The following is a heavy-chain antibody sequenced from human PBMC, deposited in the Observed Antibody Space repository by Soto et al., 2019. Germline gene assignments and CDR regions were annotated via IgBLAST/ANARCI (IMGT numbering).Heavy chain of an antibody. V-gene: IGHV3-30-3*01. D-gene: IGHD3-3*01. J-gene: IGHJ5*02. CDR1: GFTFSSYA. CDR3: ARDGDDFWSGSIRRNWFDP. CDR2: ISYDGSNK. Sequence: PGGSLRLSCAASGFTFSSYAMHWVRQAPGKGLEWVAVISYDGSNKYYADSVKGRFTISRDNSKNTLYLQMNSLRAEDMAAYYCARDGDDFWSGSIRRNWFDPWGQGTLVNVAS.